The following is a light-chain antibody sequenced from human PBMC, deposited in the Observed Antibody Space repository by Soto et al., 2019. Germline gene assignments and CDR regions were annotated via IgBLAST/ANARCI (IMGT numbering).Light chain of an antibody. CDR3: TSPTPGSLYV. CDR2: MVS. J-gene: IGLJ1*01. V-gene: IGLV2-14*01. Sequence: QSALTQPASVSGSPGQSITISCTGTSSDAGNYNYVSWYQQYPGRVPKLLIYMVSNRPSGVSNRFSGSKSGNTASLTISGLQAEDEADYFCTSPTPGSLYVFGTGTKLTVL. CDR1: SSDAGNYNY.